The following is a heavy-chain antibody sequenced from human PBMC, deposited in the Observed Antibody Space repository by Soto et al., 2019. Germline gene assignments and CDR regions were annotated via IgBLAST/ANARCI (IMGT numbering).Heavy chain of an antibody. D-gene: IGHD2-8*01. CDR3: ACMLFYYGMDV. J-gene: IGHJ6*02. CDR2: IYYSGST. Sequence: SETLSLTCTVSGGSISSSSYYWGWIRQPPGKGLEWIGSIYYSGSTYYNPSLKSRVTISVDTSKNQFSLKLSSVTAADTAVYYCACMLFYYGMDVWGQGTTVTVSS. V-gene: IGHV4-39*01. CDR1: GGSISSSSYY.